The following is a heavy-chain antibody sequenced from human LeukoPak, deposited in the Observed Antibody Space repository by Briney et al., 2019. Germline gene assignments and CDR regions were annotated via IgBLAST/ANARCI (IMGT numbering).Heavy chain of an antibody. J-gene: IGHJ5*02. Sequence: GGSLRLSCVASGFTFSSNWMSWVRQAPGKGLEWVGNIQPDGSEQYPVDSVRGRFTISRDNARNSLFLQMNSLRVEDTAVYYCASQNYAGFDPWGQGTLVTVSS. CDR1: GFTFSSNW. V-gene: IGHV3-7*01. CDR2: IQPDGSEQ. CDR3: ASQNYAGFDP. D-gene: IGHD3-16*01.